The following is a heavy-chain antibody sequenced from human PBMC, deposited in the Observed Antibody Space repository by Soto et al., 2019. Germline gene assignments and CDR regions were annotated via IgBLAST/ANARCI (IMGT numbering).Heavy chain of an antibody. CDR3: ARSGSDYDYVWGSYRPRYYFDY. CDR1: GGSVSSGSYY. D-gene: IGHD3-16*02. Sequence: PSETLSLTCTVSGGSVSSGSYYWSWIRQPPGKGLEWIGYIYYSGSTNYNPSLKSRVTISVDTSKNQFSLKLSSVTAADTAGYYCARSGSDYDYVWGSYRPRYYFDYWGQGTLVTVSS. J-gene: IGHJ4*02. CDR2: IYYSGST. V-gene: IGHV4-61*01.